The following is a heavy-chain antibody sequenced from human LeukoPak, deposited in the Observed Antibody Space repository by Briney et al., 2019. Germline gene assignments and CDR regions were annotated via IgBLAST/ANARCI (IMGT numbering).Heavy chain of an antibody. Sequence: SETLSLTCAVYGVSLRCYYWSWIRQSPEKGLEWIGEISHEGDSIYNPSLKGRLTLSVDMSKNQFSLNLRSVTAADTAVYYCARGRNYVSDYYFDVWGKGTTVIVSS. CDR1: GVSLRCYY. J-gene: IGHJ6*03. CDR2: ISHEGDS. CDR3: ARGRNYVSDYYFDV. V-gene: IGHV4-34*01. D-gene: IGHD1-7*01.